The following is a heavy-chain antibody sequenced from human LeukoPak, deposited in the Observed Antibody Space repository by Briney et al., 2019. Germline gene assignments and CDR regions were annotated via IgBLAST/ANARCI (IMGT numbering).Heavy chain of an antibody. Sequence: GRSLRLSCAASGFTFSSYGMHWVRQAPGKGLEWVAVIWYDGSNKYYADSVKGRFTISRDNSKNTLYLQMNSLRAEDTAVYYCAKERYYYDSSGNVAYWGKGTTVTVSS. CDR3: AKERYYYDSSGNVAY. CDR1: GFTFSSYG. D-gene: IGHD3-22*01. J-gene: IGHJ6*04. CDR2: IWYDGSNK. V-gene: IGHV3-33*06.